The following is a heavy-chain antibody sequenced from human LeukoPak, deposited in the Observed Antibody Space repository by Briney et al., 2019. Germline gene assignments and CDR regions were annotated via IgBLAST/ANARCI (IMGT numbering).Heavy chain of an antibody. CDR1: GYTFTSYG. CDR2: ISAYNGNT. Sequence: ASVKVSCKASGYTFTSYGISWVRQAPGQGLEWMGWISAYNGNTNYAQKLQGRVTMTTDTSTSTAYMELRSLRSDDTAVYYCARDFILYDSSGYYADWGQGTLVTVSS. D-gene: IGHD3-22*01. J-gene: IGHJ4*02. CDR3: ARDFILYDSSGYYAD. V-gene: IGHV1-18*01.